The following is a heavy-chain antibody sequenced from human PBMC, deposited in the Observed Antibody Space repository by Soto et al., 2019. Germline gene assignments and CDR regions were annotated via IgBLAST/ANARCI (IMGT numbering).Heavy chain of an antibody. CDR1: GGSISSGGYY. CDR3: ARVGRYNYGCTYYFDY. CDR2: IYYSGST. J-gene: IGHJ4*02. D-gene: IGHD5-18*01. Sequence: SETLSLTCTVSGGSISSGGYYWSWIRQHPGKGLEWIGYIYYSGSTYYNPSLKSRVTISVDTSKNQFSLKLSSVTAADTAVYYCARVGRYNYGCTYYFDYWGQGTLVTVSS. V-gene: IGHV4-31*03.